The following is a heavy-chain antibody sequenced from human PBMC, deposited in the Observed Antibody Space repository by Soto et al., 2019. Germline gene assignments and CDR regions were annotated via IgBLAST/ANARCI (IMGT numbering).Heavy chain of an antibody. J-gene: IGHJ5*01. D-gene: IGHD1-20*01. CDR2: VTPSGDAT. CDR3: AKITTS. V-gene: IGHV3-23*01. CDR1: GFTFASAS. Sequence: PGGSLRLSCETSGFTFASASMSWVRQAPGKGLEWVSSVTPSGDATYSADSVKGRFTISRDNSKNTLYLQMNSLRVEDTAVYYCAKITTSWGHGNLVTLSS.